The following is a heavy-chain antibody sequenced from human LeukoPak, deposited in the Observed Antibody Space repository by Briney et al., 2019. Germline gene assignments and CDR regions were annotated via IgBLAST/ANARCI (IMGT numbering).Heavy chain of an antibody. V-gene: IGHV1-18*01. Sequence: ASVKVSCKGSGYTFTSYYITWVRQAPGQGLEWMGWISGYNGNTEYVQKLQGRVTMTKDTSTSTAYMELRGLRSDDTAVYYCLLFGYVTGNYSPLDYWGQGTLVTVSS. CDR1: GYTFTSYY. J-gene: IGHJ4*02. CDR3: LLFGYVTGNYSPLDY. CDR2: ISGYNGNT. D-gene: IGHD3-10*01.